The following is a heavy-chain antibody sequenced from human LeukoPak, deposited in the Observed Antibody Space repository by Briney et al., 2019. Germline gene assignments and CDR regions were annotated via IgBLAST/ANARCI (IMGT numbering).Heavy chain of an antibody. D-gene: IGHD1-1*01. Sequence: ASVKLSCKASGFRVSDYLIHWIRQAPGQGPQYMGWINPDNGGTHYSQHFQVRVTMTRDTSVSTVYMELTSLSSDDTAVYFCARGLFGTTWFDFWGQGTLATVSS. CDR1: GFRVSDYL. CDR2: INPDNGGT. V-gene: IGHV1-2*02. J-gene: IGHJ4*02. CDR3: ARGLFGTTWFDF.